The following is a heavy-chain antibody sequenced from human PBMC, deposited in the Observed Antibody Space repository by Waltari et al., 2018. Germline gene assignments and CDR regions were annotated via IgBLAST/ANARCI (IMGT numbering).Heavy chain of an antibody. V-gene: IGHV3-53*01. CDR2: IYSGGNT. CDR1: GFTVRTNF. J-gene: IGHJ4*02. CDR3: AKQSPSYTRGWYPLES. D-gene: IGHD6-19*01. Sequence: EVQLVESGGNLIQPGGSLRLSCAASGFTVRTNFISWVRQAPGKGLEWVSIIYSGGNTYYAGSVKCRFTISRDNYKNVVYLEMNSLRAEDTAVYYCAKQSPSYTRGWYPLESWGPGTLVTVSP.